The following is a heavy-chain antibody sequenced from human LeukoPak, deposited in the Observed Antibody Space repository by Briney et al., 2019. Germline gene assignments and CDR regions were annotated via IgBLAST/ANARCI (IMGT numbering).Heavy chain of an antibody. CDR2: ISSSSSTI. CDR3: ARDLNRGYSYGFHSFDI. J-gene: IGHJ3*02. CDR1: GFTFSSYS. Sequence: PGGSLRLSCAASGFTFSSYSMNWVRQAPGKGLEWVSYISSSSSTIYYADSVKGRFTISRDNAKNSLYLQMNSLRAEDTAVYYCARDLNRGYSYGFHSFDIWGQGTMVTVSS. D-gene: IGHD5-18*01. V-gene: IGHV3-48*04.